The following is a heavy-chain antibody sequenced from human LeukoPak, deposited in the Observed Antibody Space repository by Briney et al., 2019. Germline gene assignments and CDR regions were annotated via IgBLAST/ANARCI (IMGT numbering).Heavy chain of an antibody. V-gene: IGHV3-23*01. CDR3: AKDTTVTNFDY. CDR1: GFTFTSYS. CDR2: TSDRGDYT. Sequence: GGSLRLSCAASGFTFTSYSMSWVRQAPGKGLEWVSGTSDRGDYTYYADSVKGRFTISRDNSKNTLYLQMNSLRAEDTAVYYCAKDTTVTNFDYWGQGTLVTVSS. D-gene: IGHD4-17*01. J-gene: IGHJ4*02.